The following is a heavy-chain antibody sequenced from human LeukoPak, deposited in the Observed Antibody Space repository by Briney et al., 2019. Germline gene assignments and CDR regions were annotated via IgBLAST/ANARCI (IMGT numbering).Heavy chain of an antibody. D-gene: IGHD3-10*01. V-gene: IGHV1-2*04. Sequence: ASVTVSFKASGYTFTCYYMHWVRQAPGQGLEWMGWINPNSGGTNYAQKFQGWVTMTRDTSISTAYMELSRLRSDDTAVYYCARSEPFGELPGPRFDPWGQGTLVTVSS. J-gene: IGHJ5*02. CDR1: GYTFTCYY. CDR3: ARSEPFGELPGPRFDP. CDR2: INPNSGGT.